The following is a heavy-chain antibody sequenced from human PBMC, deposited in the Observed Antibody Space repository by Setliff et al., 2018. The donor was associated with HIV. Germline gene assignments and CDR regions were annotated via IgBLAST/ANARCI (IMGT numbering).Heavy chain of an antibody. CDR1: GGSISRSTYY. CDR2: INYTGST. Sequence: SETLSLTCAVSGGSISRSTYYWSWIRPSPGKELEWIGSINYTGSTDYNPSLKSRVTISLDKSKNHFSLNLRSVTAADSAVYYCARLGEHDTGDLDVWGKGTTVTVS. J-gene: IGHJ6*03. D-gene: IGHD1-1*01. V-gene: IGHV4-39*07. CDR3: ARLGEHDTGDLDV.